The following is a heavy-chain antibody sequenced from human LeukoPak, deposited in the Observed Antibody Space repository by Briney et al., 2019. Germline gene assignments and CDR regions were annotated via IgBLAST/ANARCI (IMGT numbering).Heavy chain of an antibody. CDR2: INPSGGST. CDR1: GYTFTSYY. CDR3: ARDVRIAVAGRDNWFDP. V-gene: IGHV1-46*01. J-gene: IGHJ5*02. Sequence: GASVKVSCKASGYTFTSYYMHWVRQAPGQGLERMGIINPSGGSTSYAQKFQGRVTMTRDTSTSTVYMELSSLRSEDTAVYYCARDVRIAVAGRDNWFDPWGQGTLVTVSS. D-gene: IGHD6-19*01.